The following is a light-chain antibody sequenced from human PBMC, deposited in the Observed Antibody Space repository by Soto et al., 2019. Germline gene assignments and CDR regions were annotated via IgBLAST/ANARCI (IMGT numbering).Light chain of an antibody. CDR1: SSNIGSNY. V-gene: IGLV1-47*01. J-gene: IGLJ1*01. CDR3: AAWDDSLSGRV. Sequence: QSVLTQPPSASGTPGQRVTISCSGSSSNIGSNYVYWYQQLPGTAPKLLIYRNNQRPSGAPDRFSGSKSGTSASLAISGLRSEDEADYYCAAWDDSLSGRVFGTGTKLTVL. CDR2: RNN.